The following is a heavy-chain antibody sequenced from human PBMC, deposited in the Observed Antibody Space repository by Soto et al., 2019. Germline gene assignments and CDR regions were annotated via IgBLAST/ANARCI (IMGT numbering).Heavy chain of an antibody. V-gene: IGHV1-8*01. D-gene: IGHD2-15*01. CDR1: GYTFTSYD. J-gene: IGHJ5*02. CDR3: ARVVAATLTGWFDP. Sequence: QVQLVQSGAEVKKPGASVKVSCKASGYTFTSYDINWVRQATGQGLEWMGWMNPNSGNTGYAQKFQGRVTMTRNTAISTAYMELSSMRSEDTAVYYCARVVAATLTGWFDPWGQGTLVTVSS. CDR2: MNPNSGNT.